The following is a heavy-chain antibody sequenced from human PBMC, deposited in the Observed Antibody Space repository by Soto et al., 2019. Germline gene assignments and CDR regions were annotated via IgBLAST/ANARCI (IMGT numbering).Heavy chain of an antibody. D-gene: IGHD6-6*01. Sequence: GGSLRLSCAASGFTFSNYWMHWVRQAPGKGLAWVSRINSDGSSTAYADSVKGRFTISRDNAMNTLSLQMNTLRPEDTGLYYCARSARLSAFDIWGQGTMVTVSS. CDR2: INSDGSST. J-gene: IGHJ3*02. V-gene: IGHV3-74*01. CDR3: ARSARLSAFDI. CDR1: GFTFSNYW.